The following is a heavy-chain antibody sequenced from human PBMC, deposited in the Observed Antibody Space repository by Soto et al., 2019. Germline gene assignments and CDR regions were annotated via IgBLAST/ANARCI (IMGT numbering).Heavy chain of an antibody. V-gene: IGHV1-24*01. CDR2: FDPEDGET. J-gene: IGHJ4*02. D-gene: IGHD2-21*01. Sequence: ASVKVSCKVPGYTLSELSMHWVRQAPGKGLEWMGGFDPEDGETIYAQKFQGRVTMTEDTSTDTAYMELSSLRSEDTAVYYCATGFRFEIPENYWGQGTLVTVSS. CDR1: GYTLSELS. CDR3: ATGFRFEIPENY.